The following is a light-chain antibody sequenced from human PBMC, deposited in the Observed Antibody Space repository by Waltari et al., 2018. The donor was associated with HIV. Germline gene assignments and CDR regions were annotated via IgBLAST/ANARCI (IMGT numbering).Light chain of an antibody. V-gene: IGKV2-28*01. J-gene: IGKJ1*01. CDR2: LSS. CDR1: QSLLNTNGYNY. CDR3: MQALQIPWT. Sequence: DIVVTQSPLSLPVTPGEPASISCRSSQSLLNTNGYNYLDWYLQKPGQSPHLLIYLSSNRASEVPDRFSGSGSGTDCTLKISIVEAEDVGVYYCMQALQIPWTFGQGTKVEIK.